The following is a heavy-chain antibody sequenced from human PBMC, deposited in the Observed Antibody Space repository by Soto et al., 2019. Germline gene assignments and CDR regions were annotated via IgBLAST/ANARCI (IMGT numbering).Heavy chain of an antibody. CDR2: ISSSGSTI. CDR3: ARDPPEWQQQLAPGMDV. V-gene: IGHV3-11*01. J-gene: IGHJ6*04. D-gene: IGHD6-13*01. CDR1: GFTFSDYY. Sequence: QVQLVESGGGLVKPGGSLRLSCAASGFTFSDYYMSWIRQAPGKGLEWVSYISSSGSTIYYADSVKGRFTISRDNAKNSLYLQMNSRRAEDTAVYYCARDPPEWQQQLAPGMDVWGKGTTVTVSS.